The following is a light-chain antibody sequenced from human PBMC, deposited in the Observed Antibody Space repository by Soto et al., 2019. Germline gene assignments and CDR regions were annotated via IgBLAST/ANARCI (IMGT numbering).Light chain of an antibody. CDR1: QGVSSY. J-gene: IGKJ1*01. CDR3: HQVYTYPRT. V-gene: IGKV1-9*01. Sequence: RLAHSPSSLSASVGYRVTITCRASQGVSSYLAWFQQRPGKAPKLLIFGASTLQNGVPARFSGGGFGTEFTLTITSLQPEDFATYYCHQVYTYPRTFGQGTKVDI. CDR2: GAS.